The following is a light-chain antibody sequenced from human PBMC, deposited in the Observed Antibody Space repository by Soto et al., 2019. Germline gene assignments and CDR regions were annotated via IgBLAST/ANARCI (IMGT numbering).Light chain of an antibody. CDR1: ESVSSSY. CDR2: GAS. V-gene: IGKV3-20*01. Sequence: EIVLTQSPGTLSLSPGERATLSCRASESVSSSYLAWYQQKPGQAPRLLIYGASTRATGIPDRFSGSGSGTDFTLPISRLEPEDSAVYYCQQYGGSPRTFGQGTKVEIK. CDR3: QQYGGSPRT. J-gene: IGKJ1*01.